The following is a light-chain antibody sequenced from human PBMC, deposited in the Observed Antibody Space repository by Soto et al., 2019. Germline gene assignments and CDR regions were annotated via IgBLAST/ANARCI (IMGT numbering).Light chain of an antibody. Sequence: QPVLTQKPSVSWAPGQRVTLSCTGNSSNLGAGYDVHWYQQLPGAAPKLVIFGNRNRPSGVPERFSGSKSGTSASLAITGLQAEDEADYYCQAYDYSLTASVFGGGTKLTVL. J-gene: IGLJ3*02. V-gene: IGLV1-40*01. CDR2: GNR. CDR1: SSNLGAGYD. CDR3: QAYDYSLTASV.